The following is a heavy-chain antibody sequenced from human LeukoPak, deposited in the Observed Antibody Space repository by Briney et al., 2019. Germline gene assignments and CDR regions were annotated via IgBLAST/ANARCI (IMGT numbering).Heavy chain of an antibody. Sequence: PSQTLSLTCTVSGGSISSGGYYWSWIRQHPGKGLEWIGYIYYSGSTNYNPSLKSRVIISVDTSKNQFSLKLSSVAAADTAVYYCARDYGDYFDYWGQGTLVTVSS. J-gene: IGHJ4*02. CDR1: GGSISSGGYY. D-gene: IGHD4-17*01. CDR3: ARDYGDYFDY. V-gene: IGHV4-31*03. CDR2: IYYSGST.